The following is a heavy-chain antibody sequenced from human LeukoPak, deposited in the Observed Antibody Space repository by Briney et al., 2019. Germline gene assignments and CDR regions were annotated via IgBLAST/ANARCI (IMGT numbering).Heavy chain of an antibody. V-gene: IGHV5-51*01. J-gene: IGHJ4*02. D-gene: IGHD2-2*01. CDR3: ALQPGYCSNSICSHFDF. Sequence: GASLQISCKGSGYRFSSYWIVWVRQLPGKGLEWMGIIYPDDSNTRYSPSFQGQVTISADKSINTAYLQWSSLKASDTAMYYCALQPGYCSNSICSHFDFWGQGTLVTVSS. CDR2: IYPDDSNT. CDR1: GYRFSSYW.